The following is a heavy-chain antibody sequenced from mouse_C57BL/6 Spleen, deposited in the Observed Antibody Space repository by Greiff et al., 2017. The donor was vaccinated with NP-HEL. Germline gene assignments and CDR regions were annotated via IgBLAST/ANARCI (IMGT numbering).Heavy chain of an antibody. V-gene: IGHV1-42*01. D-gene: IGHD2-4*01. Sequence: VQLQQSGPELVKPGASVKISCKASGYSFTGYYMNWVKQSPEKSLEWIGEINPSTGGTTYNQKFKAKATLTVDKSSSTAYMQLKSLTSEDSAVYYCARWDYDGVFAYWGQGTLVTVSA. J-gene: IGHJ3*01. CDR1: GYSFTGYY. CDR3: ARWDYDGVFAY. CDR2: INPSTGGT.